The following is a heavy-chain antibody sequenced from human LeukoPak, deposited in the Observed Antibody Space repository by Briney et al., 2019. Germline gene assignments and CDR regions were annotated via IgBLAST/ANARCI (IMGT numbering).Heavy chain of an antibody. Sequence: ASVKVSCKASGYTFTSYGISWVRQAPGQRLEWMGWINAGNGNTKYSQKFQGRVTITRDTSASTAYMELSSLRSEDTAVYYCAGFGELYGMDVWGQGTTVTVSS. CDR2: INAGNGNT. CDR1: GYTFTSYG. D-gene: IGHD3-10*01. V-gene: IGHV1-3*01. CDR3: AGFGELYGMDV. J-gene: IGHJ6*02.